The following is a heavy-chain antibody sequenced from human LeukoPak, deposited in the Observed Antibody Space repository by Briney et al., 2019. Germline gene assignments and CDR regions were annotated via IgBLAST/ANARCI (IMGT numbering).Heavy chain of an antibody. V-gene: IGHV4-59*01. Sequence: SETLSLTCTVSGGSISNYYWIWMRQPPGKGLEWIGSLYNGGSTNYNPSLKSRLTISVDMSKNQVSLQLSSVTAADTAVYYCARGVTSPLDAFDIWGQGTTVTVSS. D-gene: IGHD1-26*01. CDR2: LYNGGST. CDR3: ARGVTSPLDAFDI. CDR1: GGSISNYY. J-gene: IGHJ3*02.